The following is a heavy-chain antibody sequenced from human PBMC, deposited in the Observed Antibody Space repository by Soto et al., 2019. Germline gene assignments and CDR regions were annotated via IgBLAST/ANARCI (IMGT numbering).Heavy chain of an antibody. CDR3: ASGAYSGSYRNYYYGMDV. V-gene: IGHV1-18*04. J-gene: IGHJ6*02. CDR1: GYTFTSYG. Sequence: ASVKVSCKASGYTFTSYGISWVRQAPGQGLEWMGWISAYNGNTNYAQKLQGRVTMTTDTSTSTAYMELRSLRSDETAVYYCASGAYSGSYRNYYYGMDVWGQGTTVTVSS. D-gene: IGHD1-26*01. CDR2: ISAYNGNT.